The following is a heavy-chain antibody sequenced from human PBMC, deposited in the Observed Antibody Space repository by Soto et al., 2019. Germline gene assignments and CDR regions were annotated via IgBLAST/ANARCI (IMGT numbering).Heavy chain of an antibody. D-gene: IGHD2-15*01. CDR1: GFTFSSYA. CDR2: ISGSGGST. CDR3: ANEVLAYCSAGSCYGYPNWFDT. V-gene: IGHV3-23*01. Sequence: EVQLLESGGGLVQPGGSLRLSCAASGFTFSSYAMSWVRQAPGEGLEWVSAISGSGGSTYYADSVKGRFTISRDNYKNTKQLQMNSLSAAGTEVYYCANEVLAYCSAGSCYGYPNWFDTWSKGTLVTVSS. J-gene: IGHJ5*02.